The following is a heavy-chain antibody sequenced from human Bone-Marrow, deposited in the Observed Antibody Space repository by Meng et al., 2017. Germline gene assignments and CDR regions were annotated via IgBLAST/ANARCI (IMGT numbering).Heavy chain of an antibody. Sequence: QVQLQQWGAGLLKPSETLSLTCAVYGGSFSGYYWSWIRQPPGKGLEWIGEINHSGSTNYNPSLKSRATISVDTSKNQFSLKLSSVTAADTAVYYCARDTAGPAAILFDYWGQGTLVTVSS. J-gene: IGHJ4*02. V-gene: IGHV4-34*01. CDR2: INHSGST. D-gene: IGHD2-2*01. CDR1: GGSFSGYY. CDR3: ARDTAGPAAILFDY.